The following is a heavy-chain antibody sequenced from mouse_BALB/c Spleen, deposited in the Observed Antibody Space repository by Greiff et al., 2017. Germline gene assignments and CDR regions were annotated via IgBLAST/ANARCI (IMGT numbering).Heavy chain of an antibody. Sequence: EVKLVESGGGLVKPGGSLKLSCAASGFTFSDYYMYWVRQTPEKRLEWVATISDGGSYTYYPDSVKGRFTISRDNAKNNLYLQMSSLKSEDTAMYYCARDPYYYGYAMDYWGQGTSVTVSS. CDR1: GFTFSDYY. CDR3: ARDPYYYGYAMDY. J-gene: IGHJ4*01. V-gene: IGHV5-4*02. D-gene: IGHD1-1*01. CDR2: ISDGGSYT.